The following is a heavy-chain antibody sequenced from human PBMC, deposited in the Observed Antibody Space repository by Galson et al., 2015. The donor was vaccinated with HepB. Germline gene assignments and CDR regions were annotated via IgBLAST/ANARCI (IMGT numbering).Heavy chain of an antibody. Sequence: SLRLSCAASGFTFKNYGMHWVRQAPGKGLEWVAVIWYDGSNKYYADSVKGRITISRVNSKNTLYLQMNSLRAEDTAVYYCARDFVGAPAPGAFDIWGQGTMVTVSS. CDR1: GFTFKNYG. V-gene: IGHV3-33*01. CDR2: IWYDGSNK. CDR3: ARDFVGAPAPGAFDI. J-gene: IGHJ3*02. D-gene: IGHD1-26*01.